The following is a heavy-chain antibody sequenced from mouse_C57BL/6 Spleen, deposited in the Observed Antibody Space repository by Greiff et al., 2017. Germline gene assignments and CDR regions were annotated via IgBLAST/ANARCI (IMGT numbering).Heavy chain of an antibody. Sequence: EVQLVESEGGLVQPGSSMKLSCTASGFTFSDYYMAWVRQVPEKGLEWVANINYDGSSTYYLDSLKSRFIISRDNAKNILYLQMRSLKSEYTATYYFARDWCSGFAWFAYWGQGTLVTVSA. CDR3: ARDWCSGFAWFAY. J-gene: IGHJ3*01. CDR1: GFTFSDYY. V-gene: IGHV5-16*01. CDR2: INYDGSST. D-gene: IGHD3-2*02.